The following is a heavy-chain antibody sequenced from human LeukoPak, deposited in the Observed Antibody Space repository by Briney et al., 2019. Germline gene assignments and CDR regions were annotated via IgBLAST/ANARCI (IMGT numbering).Heavy chain of an antibody. D-gene: IGHD6-19*01. CDR1: GGSISSSSYY. J-gene: IGHJ4*02. Sequence: SETLSLTCTVSGGSISSSSYYWGWIRQPPGKGLEWIGSIYYSGSTYYNPSLKSRVTISVDTSKNQFSLKLSSVTAADTAMYYCARGEYSSGWYNLYYFDYWGQGTLVTVSS. V-gene: IGHV4-39*07. CDR3: ARGEYSSGWYNLYYFDY. CDR2: IYYSGST.